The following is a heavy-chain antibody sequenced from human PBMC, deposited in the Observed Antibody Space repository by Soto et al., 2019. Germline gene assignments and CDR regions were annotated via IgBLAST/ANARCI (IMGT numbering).Heavy chain of an antibody. CDR3: ARDIKSSSWYGRWFDP. CDR2: IYYSGST. V-gene: IGHV4-31*03. Sequence: QVQLQESGPGLVKPSQTLSLTCTVSGGSISSGGYYWSWIRQHPGKGREWIGYIYYSGSTYYNPSLKSRVTISVDTSKNQFSLKLSSVTAADTAVYYCARDIKSSSWYGRWFDPWGQGTLVTVSS. CDR1: GGSISSGGYY. J-gene: IGHJ5*02. D-gene: IGHD6-13*01.